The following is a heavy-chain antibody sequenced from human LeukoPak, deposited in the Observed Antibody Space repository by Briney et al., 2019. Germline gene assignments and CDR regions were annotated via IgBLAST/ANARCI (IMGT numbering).Heavy chain of an antibody. J-gene: IGHJ4*02. CDR2: ISWNSGSI. V-gene: IGHV3-9*01. CDR1: GFTFDDYA. D-gene: IGHD6-19*01. Sequence: GGSLRLSCAASGFTFDDYAMHWVRQAPGKGLEWVSGISWNSGSIGYADSVKGRFTISRDNAKNSLYLQMDSLRAEDTALYYCAKGSSGWYGSFDYWGQGTLVTVSS. CDR3: AKGSSGWYGSFDY.